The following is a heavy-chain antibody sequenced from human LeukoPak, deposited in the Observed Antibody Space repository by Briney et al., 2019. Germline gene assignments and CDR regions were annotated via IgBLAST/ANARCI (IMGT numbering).Heavy chain of an antibody. Sequence: GGSLRLSCAASGFTFRSYGMHWVRQAPGKGLEWVAIVWYDGNNKYYADSVKGRFTVSRDNSKDTVSLQLKSLSAEDTAVCFCARDSEAAAAAFAYCGQRALVTVPS. J-gene: IGHJ4*02. V-gene: IGHV3-33*01. CDR1: GFTFRSYG. CDR3: ARDSEAAAAAFAY. D-gene: IGHD6-13*01. CDR2: VWYDGNNK.